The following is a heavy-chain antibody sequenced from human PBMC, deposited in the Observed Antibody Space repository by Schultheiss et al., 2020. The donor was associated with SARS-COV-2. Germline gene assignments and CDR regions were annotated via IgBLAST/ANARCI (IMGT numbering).Heavy chain of an antibody. V-gene: IGHV4-31*09. D-gene: IGHD2-15*01. J-gene: IGHJ1*01. CDR1: GGSISSGGYY. CDR3: ATFCGGSCPGTSEYFQH. Sequence: SETLSLTCTVSGGSISSGGYYWSWIRQHPGKGLEWIGYIYYSGSTNYNPSLKSRVTISVDKSKNQFSLKLSSVTAAYTAVYYCATFCGGSCPGTSEYFQHWGQGSLVTVAS. CDR2: IYYSGST.